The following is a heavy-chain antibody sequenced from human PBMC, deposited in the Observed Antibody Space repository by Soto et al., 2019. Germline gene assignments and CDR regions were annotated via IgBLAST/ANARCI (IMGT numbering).Heavy chain of an antibody. CDR3: ARGFVLRYFDWKSPFDY. D-gene: IGHD3-9*01. J-gene: IGHJ4*02. V-gene: IGHV4-34*01. Sequence: PSGTLSLTCAVYGGSFSGYYWSWIRQPPGKGLEWIGEINHSGSTNYNPSLKSRVTISVDTSKNQFSLKLSSVTAADTAVYYCARGFVLRYFDWKSPFDYWGQGTLVTVSS. CDR1: GGSFSGYY. CDR2: INHSGST.